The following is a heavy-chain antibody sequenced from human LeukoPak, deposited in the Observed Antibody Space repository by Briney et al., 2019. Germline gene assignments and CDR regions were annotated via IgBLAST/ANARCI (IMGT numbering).Heavy chain of an antibody. D-gene: IGHD4-17*01. CDR1: GGSISSYY. V-gene: IGHV4-59*01. J-gene: IGHJ4*02. CDR2: ISYTGNT. Sequence: ASETLSLTCNVFGGSISSYYWSWIRQPPGKGLEWIGNISYTGNTNYNPSLKSRVTISVDTSKNQFSLKLSSVTTADTAVYYCARGGDYGDYLREFDYWGQGTLVTVSS. CDR3: ARGGDYGDYLREFDY.